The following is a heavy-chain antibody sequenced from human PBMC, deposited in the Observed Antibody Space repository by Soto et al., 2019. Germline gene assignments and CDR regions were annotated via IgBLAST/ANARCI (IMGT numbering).Heavy chain of an antibody. CDR2: IYDDGTT. D-gene: IGHD5-18*01. CDR3: ARDTQIFQRYGYGYFDY. J-gene: IGHJ4*02. CDR1: GFTVSSNY. V-gene: IGHV3-66*01. Sequence: EVQLVESGGGLVQPGGSLRLSCAASGFTVSSNYMSWVRQAPGKGLEWVSVIYDDGTTYYADSVKGRFTVSRDNSKNTVFLQMNSLRGEDTAVYYCARDTQIFQRYGYGYFDYWGQGALVTVSS.